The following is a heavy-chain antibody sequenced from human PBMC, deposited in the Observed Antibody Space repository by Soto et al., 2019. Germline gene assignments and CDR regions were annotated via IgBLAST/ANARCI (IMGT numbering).Heavy chain of an antibody. CDR1: GGSISSYY. V-gene: IGHV4-59*01. J-gene: IGHJ4*02. CDR2: IYYSGST. D-gene: IGHD3-22*01. Sequence: PSETLSLTCTVSGGSISSYYWSWIRQPPGKGLEWIGYIYYSGSTNYNPSLKSRVTISVDTSKNQFSLKLSSVTAAGTAVYYCARDNYYDSSGFDYWGQGTLVTVSS. CDR3: ARDNYYDSSGFDY.